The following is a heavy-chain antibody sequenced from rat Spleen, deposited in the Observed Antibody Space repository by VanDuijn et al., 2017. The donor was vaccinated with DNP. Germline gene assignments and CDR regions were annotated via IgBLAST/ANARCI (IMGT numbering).Heavy chain of an antibody. CDR2: IGSDGYAP. Sequence: EVQLVESGGGLVQPGRSLKLSCAASGFTFSKSGMAWVRQAPTKGLEWVAYIGSDGYAPYYGDSVKGRFTISRDNAKSTLYLQMDSLRSEDTATYYCTTEMADYWGQGVMVTVSS. CDR3: TTEMADY. D-gene: IGHD1-12*02. J-gene: IGHJ2*01. V-gene: IGHV5-27*01. CDR1: GFTFSKSG.